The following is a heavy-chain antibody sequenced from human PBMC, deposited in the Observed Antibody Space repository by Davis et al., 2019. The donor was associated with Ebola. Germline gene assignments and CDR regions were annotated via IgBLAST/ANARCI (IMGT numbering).Heavy chain of an antibody. Sequence: GESLKISCAASGFTVSSNYMSWVRQAPGKGLEWVSVIYSGGSTYYADSVKGRFTISRDNSKNTLYLQMNSLRAEDTAVYYCERGTGGNNGYWGQGTLVTVSS. D-gene: IGHD3/OR15-3a*01. CDR3: ERGTGGNNGY. V-gene: IGHV3-53*01. CDR2: IYSGGST. J-gene: IGHJ4*02. CDR1: GFTVSSNY.